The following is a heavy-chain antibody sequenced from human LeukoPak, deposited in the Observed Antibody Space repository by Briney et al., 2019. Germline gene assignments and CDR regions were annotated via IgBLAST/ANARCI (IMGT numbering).Heavy chain of an antibody. D-gene: IGHD3-10*01. CDR1: GFTFSSYA. Sequence: GRSLRLSWAASGFTFSSYAMHWVRQAPGKGLEWVAVISYDGSNKYYADSVKGRFTISRDNSKNTLYLQMNSLRAEDTAVYYCARDYYGSGPFDYWGQGTLVTVSS. V-gene: IGHV3-30*04. J-gene: IGHJ4*02. CDR3: ARDYYGSGPFDY. CDR2: ISYDGSNK.